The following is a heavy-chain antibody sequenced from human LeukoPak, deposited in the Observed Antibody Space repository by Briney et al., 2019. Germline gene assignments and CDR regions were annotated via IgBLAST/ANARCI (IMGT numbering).Heavy chain of an antibody. CDR3: ARGVGWFGELYMDV. J-gene: IGHJ6*04. Sequence: SGGSLRLSCAASGFTFSTFEFNWVRQTPGKGLEWISYISSTGSAIYYADSVKGRFTISRDNAKNSLYLQMNSLRAEDTAVYYCARGVGWFGELYMDVWGKGTTVTVSS. CDR1: GFTFSTFE. D-gene: IGHD3-10*01. CDR2: ISSTGSAI. V-gene: IGHV3-48*03.